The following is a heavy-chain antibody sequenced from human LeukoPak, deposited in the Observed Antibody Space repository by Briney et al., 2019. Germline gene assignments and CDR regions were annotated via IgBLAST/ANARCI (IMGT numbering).Heavy chain of an antibody. Sequence: SETLSLTCTVSGGSISSGGYYWSWIRQHPGKGLEWIGYIYYGGSTYYNPSLKSRVTISVDTSKNQFSLKLSSVTAADTAVYYCARIVLRFLEWLPPRTFDIWGQGTMVTVSS. CDR3: ARIVLRFLEWLPPRTFDI. V-gene: IGHV4-31*03. CDR1: GGSISSGGYY. D-gene: IGHD3-3*01. J-gene: IGHJ3*02. CDR2: IYYGGST.